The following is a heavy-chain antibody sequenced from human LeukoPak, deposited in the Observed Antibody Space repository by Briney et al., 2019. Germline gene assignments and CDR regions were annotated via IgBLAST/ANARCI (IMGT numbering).Heavy chain of an antibody. V-gene: IGHV4-34*01. Sequence: SETLSLTCAVYGGSFSGYYWSWVRQPPGKGLEWIGEINHSGSTNYNPSLKSRVTISVDTSKNQFSLKLSSVTAADTAVYYCARQAIAVAGKVDYWGQGTLVTVSS. J-gene: IGHJ4*02. D-gene: IGHD6-19*01. CDR1: GGSFSGYY. CDR3: ARQAIAVAGKVDY. CDR2: INHSGST.